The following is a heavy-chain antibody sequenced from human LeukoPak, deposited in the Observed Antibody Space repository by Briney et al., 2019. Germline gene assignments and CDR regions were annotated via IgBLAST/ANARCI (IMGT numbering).Heavy chain of an antibody. CDR2: ITAANGNT. D-gene: IGHD5-18*01. CDR1: GYNFTTYG. CDR3: ARDLARGYSYGYNAFDI. Sequence: ASVKVSCKASGYNFTTYGIGWVRQAPRQGLEWMGWITAANGNTNYAQKVQGRVTMTTDTSTSTAYMELRSLRSDDTAVYFYARDLARGYSYGYNAFDIWGQGTMVTVSS. V-gene: IGHV1-18*01. J-gene: IGHJ3*02.